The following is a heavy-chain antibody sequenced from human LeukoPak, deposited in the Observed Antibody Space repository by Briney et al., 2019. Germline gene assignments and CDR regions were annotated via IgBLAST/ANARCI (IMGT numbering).Heavy chain of an antibody. CDR1: GGSISSSSYY. V-gene: IGHV4-61*01. J-gene: IGHJ5*02. CDR3: ARASLWSVGATTTPWFDP. CDR2: IYYSGST. D-gene: IGHD1-26*01. Sequence: KPSETLSLTCTVSGGSISSSSYYWSWIRQPPGKGLEWIGYIYYSGSTIYNPSLKSRVTISVDTSKNQFSLKLSSVTAADTAVYYCARASLWSVGATTTPWFDPWGQGTLVTVSS.